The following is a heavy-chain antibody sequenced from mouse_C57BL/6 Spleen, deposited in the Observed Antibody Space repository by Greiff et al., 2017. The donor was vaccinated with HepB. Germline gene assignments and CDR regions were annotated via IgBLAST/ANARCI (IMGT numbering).Heavy chain of an antibody. CDR3: ARRRYGNPPMDY. V-gene: IGHV1-80*01. J-gene: IGHJ4*01. CDR2: IYPGDGDT. CDR1: GYAFSSYW. D-gene: IGHD2-1*01. Sequence: QVHVKQSGAELVKPGASVKISCKASGYAFSSYWMNWVKQRPGKGLEWIGQIYPGDGDTNYNGKFKGKATLTADKSSSTAYMQLSSLTSEDSAVYFCARRRYGNPPMDYWGQGTSVTVSS.